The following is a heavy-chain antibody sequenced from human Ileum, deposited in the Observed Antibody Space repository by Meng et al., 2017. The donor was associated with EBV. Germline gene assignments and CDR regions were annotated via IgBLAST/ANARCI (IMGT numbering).Heavy chain of an antibody. J-gene: IGHJ4*02. Sequence: QVPLQGSGPGLLKPSETLFLSCAVSGVSISRSDWLSWVRQPPGKGLEWIGETSHSGSTNYSPSLKSRVTISLDKSKNQLSLKLNSVTAADTAVYYCASSDYYRSDYWGQGTLVTVSS. CDR2: TSHSGST. CDR1: GVSISRSDW. D-gene: IGHD3-22*01. V-gene: IGHV4-4*02. CDR3: ASSDYYRSDY.